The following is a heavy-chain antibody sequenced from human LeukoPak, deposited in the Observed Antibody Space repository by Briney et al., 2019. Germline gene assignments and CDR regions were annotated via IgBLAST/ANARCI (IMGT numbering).Heavy chain of an antibody. D-gene: IGHD2-2*01. J-gene: IGHJ4*02. CDR2: SSSSDSTI. Sequence: VGSLRLSCAASGVTFCYYEMNWVRQAPGKGLGCVSYSSSSDSTIHYADSVKGGFTITRDNAKNSLYLQMNSLRAEDTAVYYCARDKASAVVPAATFDYWGQGTLVTVSS. CDR1: GVTFCYYE. V-gene: IGHV3-48*03. CDR3: ARDKASAVVPAATFDY.